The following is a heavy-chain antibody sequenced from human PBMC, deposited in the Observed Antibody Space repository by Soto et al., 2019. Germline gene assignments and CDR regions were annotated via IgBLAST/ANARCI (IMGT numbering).Heavy chain of an antibody. J-gene: IGHJ5*02. D-gene: IGHD3-10*01. Sequence: PSETLSLTCTVSGGSISSGGYYWSWIRQHPGKGLEWIGYIYYSGSTYYNPSLKSRVTISVDTSKNQFSLKLSSVTAADTAVYYCARDGVRGVIGFDPWGQGTLVTVSS. CDR1: GGSISSGGYY. V-gene: IGHV4-31*03. CDR3: ARDGVRGVIGFDP. CDR2: IYYSGST.